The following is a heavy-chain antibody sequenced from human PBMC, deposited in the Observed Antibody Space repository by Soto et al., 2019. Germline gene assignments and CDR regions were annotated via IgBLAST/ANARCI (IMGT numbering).Heavy chain of an antibody. D-gene: IGHD3-3*01. CDR3: AKGFLEWFLTPFYYYGMYV. Sequence: GGYVRLSCAASEFTFSKYAMSWVRQAPGKGLEWVSAISASGGSTYYADSVKGRFTISRDNSKNTLYLQMNSLRAEDTAVYYCAKGFLEWFLTPFYYYGMYVWGQGTTVTVSS. J-gene: IGHJ6*02. CDR1: EFTFSKYA. CDR2: ISASGGST. V-gene: IGHV3-23*01.